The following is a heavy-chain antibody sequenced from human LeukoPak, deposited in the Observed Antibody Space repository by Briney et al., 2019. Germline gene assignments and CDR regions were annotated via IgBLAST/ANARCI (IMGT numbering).Heavy chain of an antibody. CDR3: GRPHIVGESNFDY. V-gene: IGHV3-73*01. D-gene: IGHD1-26*01. Sequence: PGGSLRLSCAASGFTFSGSAMHWVRQASVKELEWIGRIRSKPNNYETAYAASVRGRFTISRDDSKNTAYLQMNSLKSEDTAVYFCGRPHIVGESNFDYWGQGTLVTVSS. J-gene: IGHJ4*02. CDR1: GFTFSGSA. CDR2: IRSKPNNYET.